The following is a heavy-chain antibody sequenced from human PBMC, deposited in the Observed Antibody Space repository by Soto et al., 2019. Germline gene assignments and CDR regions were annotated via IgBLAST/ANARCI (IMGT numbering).Heavy chain of an antibody. CDR1: GFTFDDYA. CDR2: ISWNSGSI. Sequence: GGSLRLSCAASGFTFDDYAMHWVRQAPGKGLEWVSGISWNSGSIGYADSVKGRFTISRGNAKNSLYLQMNSLRAEDTALYYCAKDAVGSGSYIYFDYWGQGTLVTVSS. CDR3: AKDAVGSGSYIYFDY. J-gene: IGHJ4*02. D-gene: IGHD3-10*01. V-gene: IGHV3-9*01.